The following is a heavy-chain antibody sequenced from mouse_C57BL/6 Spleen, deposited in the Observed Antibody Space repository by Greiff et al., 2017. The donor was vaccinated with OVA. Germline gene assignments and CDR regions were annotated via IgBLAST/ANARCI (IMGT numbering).Heavy chain of an antibody. Sequence: EVQLVESEGGLVQPGSSMKLSCTASGFTFSDYYMAWVRQVPEKGLEWVANINYDGSSTYYLDSLKSRFIISRDNAKNILYLQMSSLKSEDTATDYCARDRGTYFDYWGQGTTLTVSS. J-gene: IGHJ2*01. V-gene: IGHV5-16*01. CDR2: INYDGSST. CDR1: GFTFSDYY. CDR3: ARDRGTYFDY. D-gene: IGHD2-14*01.